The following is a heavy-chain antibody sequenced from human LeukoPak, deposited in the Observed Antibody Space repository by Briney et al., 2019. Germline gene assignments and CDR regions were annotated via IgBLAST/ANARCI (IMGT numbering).Heavy chain of an antibody. V-gene: IGHV5-10-1*01. CDR1: GYSFTSYW. Sequence: GESLKISCKGSGYSFTSYWISWVRQMPGKGLEWMGRIDPSDSYTNYSPSFQGHVTISADKSLSTASLQCSTLKASDTAMYYCASQGHNFFDYWGQGTLVTVSS. CDR3: ASQGHNFFDY. J-gene: IGHJ4*02. CDR2: IDPSDSYT.